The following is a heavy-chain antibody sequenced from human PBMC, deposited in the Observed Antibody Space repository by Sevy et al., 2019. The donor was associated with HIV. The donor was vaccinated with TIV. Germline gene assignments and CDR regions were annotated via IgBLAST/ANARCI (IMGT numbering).Heavy chain of an antibody. V-gene: IGHV1-8*01. CDR3: ARSPYDSSGYYIRGDY. CDR2: MNPNSGNT. CDR1: GYTFTSYD. Sequence: ASVKVSCKASGYTFTSYDINWVRQATGQGLEWMGWMNPNSGNTGYAQKFQGRVTMTRNTSIITAYMELSSLRSEDTAVYYCARSPYDSSGYYIRGDYWGQGTLVTVSS. D-gene: IGHD3-22*01. J-gene: IGHJ4*02.